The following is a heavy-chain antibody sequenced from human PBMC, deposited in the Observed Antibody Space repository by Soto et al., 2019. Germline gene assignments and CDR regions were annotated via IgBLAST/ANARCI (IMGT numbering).Heavy chain of an antibody. CDR1: GFTFSSYD. Sequence: GGSLRLSCAASGFTFSSYDMHWVRQATGKGLEWVSAIGTAGDTYYPGSVKGRFTISRENAKNSLYLQMNRLRAGDTAVYYCAREDLGLYAFDIWGQGTMVTVSS. V-gene: IGHV3-13*01. CDR3: AREDLGLYAFDI. CDR2: IGTAGDT. J-gene: IGHJ3*02. D-gene: IGHD7-27*01.